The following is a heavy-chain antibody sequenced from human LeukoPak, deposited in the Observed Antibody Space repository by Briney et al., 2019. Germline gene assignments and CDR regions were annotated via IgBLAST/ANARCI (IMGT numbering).Heavy chain of an antibody. Sequence: GGSLRLSCTTSGFTVTNYWMHWVRQAPGKGLEWVSGISTSGDRTYYADSVKGRFTISRDNSKNTLYLQMNSLRAEDTAEYYCARSAVGTSCCTAVDYWGQGTLVTVSS. CDR3: ARSAVGTSCCTAVDY. CDR2: ISTSGDRT. CDR1: GFTVTNYW. V-gene: IGHV3-23*01. D-gene: IGHD1-26*01. J-gene: IGHJ4*02.